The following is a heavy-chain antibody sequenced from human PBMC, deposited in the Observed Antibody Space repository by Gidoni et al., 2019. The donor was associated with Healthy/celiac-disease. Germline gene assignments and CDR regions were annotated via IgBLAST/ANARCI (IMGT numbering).Heavy chain of an antibody. V-gene: IGHV1-69*02. CDR2: VIPSLGIA. D-gene: IGHD1-26*01. J-gene: IGHJ5*02. CDR3: ASPAPLVGAKGGGNWFDP. Sequence: QVQLVQSGAEVKKPGSSVKVSCQASGGPFSSYTISWVRQAPGQGLEWMGRVIPSLGIANYAQKFQGRVTITADKSTRTAYMELSSLRSEDTAVYYWASPAPLVGAKGGGNWFDPWGQGTLVTVSS. CDR1: GGPFSSYT.